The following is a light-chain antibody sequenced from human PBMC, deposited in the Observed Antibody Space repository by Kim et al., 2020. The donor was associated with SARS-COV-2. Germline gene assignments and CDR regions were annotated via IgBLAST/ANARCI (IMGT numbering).Light chain of an antibody. V-gene: IGKV3-20*01. CDR1: QSINSKY. Sequence: EIVLTQSPGTLSLSPGERAALSCRASQSINSKYLAWYQQKLGQAPRLLIYGASSRATGMPDRLSGSGSGTDFTLTISRLASEDFVIYYSQQYGRSSLYIFGKGTTLEI. CDR3: QQYGRSSLYI. CDR2: GAS. J-gene: IGKJ2*01.